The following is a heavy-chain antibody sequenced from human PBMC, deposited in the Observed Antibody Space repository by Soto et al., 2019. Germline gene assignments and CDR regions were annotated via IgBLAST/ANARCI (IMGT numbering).Heavy chain of an antibody. CDR1: GFTFSSYE. D-gene: IGHD2-2*01. V-gene: IGHV3-74*02. CDR3: IRSAPRTSGWFDP. J-gene: IGHJ5*02. Sequence: EVQLVESGGGLVQPGGSLRLSCAASGFTFSSYEMNWVRQAPGKGLVWVSRINSDGSDTSHADSVKGRFTVSRDNARNTLYLQMNSLTVEDTAVYYCIRSAPRTSGWFDPWGQGTLVTVSS. CDR2: INSDGSDT.